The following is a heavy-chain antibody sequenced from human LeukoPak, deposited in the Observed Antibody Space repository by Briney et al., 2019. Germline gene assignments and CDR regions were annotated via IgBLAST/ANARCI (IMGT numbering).Heavy chain of an antibody. CDR2: IKQDGSVK. D-gene: IGHD3-22*01. J-gene: IGHJ4*02. CDR1: GFTFSGYW. V-gene: IGHV3-7*03. CDR3: ARDGEYYDSSGSYFDY. Sequence: GGSLRLSCAASGFTFSGYWMHWVRQAPGKGLEWVANIKQDGSVKYYVDSVKGRFTISRDNAKNSLFLQMNSLRAEDTAVYYCARDGEYYDSSGSYFDYWGQGTAVTVSS.